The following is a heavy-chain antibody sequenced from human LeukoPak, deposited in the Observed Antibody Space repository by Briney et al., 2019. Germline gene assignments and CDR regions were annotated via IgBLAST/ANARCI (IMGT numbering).Heavy chain of an antibody. J-gene: IGHJ5*02. Sequence: ASVTVSCKASGYIFIDYYIYWVRQAPGQGLEWVGWINPNTGGTNYAQKFQGRVTMTRDTSISTAYMELTSLRSDDSAVYYCARQKVSTATSNWLDPWGQGTLVTVSS. CDR3: ARQKVSTATSNWLDP. CDR1: GYIFIDYY. CDR2: INPNTGGT. V-gene: IGHV1-2*02. D-gene: IGHD1-26*01.